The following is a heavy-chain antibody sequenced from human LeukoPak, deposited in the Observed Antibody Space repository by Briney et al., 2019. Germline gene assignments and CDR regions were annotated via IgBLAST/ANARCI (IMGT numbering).Heavy chain of an antibody. CDR2: MNPNSGNT. CDR1: GYSFTSFH. V-gene: IGHV1-8*02. J-gene: IGHJ4*02. CDR3: ARATGDFDY. D-gene: IGHD7-27*01. Sequence: ASVKVSCKAAGYSFTSFHINWVRQATGQGLEWMGWMNPNSGNTGYAQKFQGRVTMTRNTSISTAYMELSSLRSEDTAVYYCARATGDFDYWGQGTLVTVSS.